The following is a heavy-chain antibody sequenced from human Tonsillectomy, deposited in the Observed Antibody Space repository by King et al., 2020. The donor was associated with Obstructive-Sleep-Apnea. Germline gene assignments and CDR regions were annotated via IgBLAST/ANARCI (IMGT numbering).Heavy chain of an antibody. J-gene: IGHJ6*02. CDR1: GAAFNRYY. D-gene: IGHD2-21*02. CDR2: INHRGST. V-gene: IGHV4-34*01. CDR3: ASGSLAYCGDDCDLDGMGV. Sequence: VQLPQWGAGVLKPSETLSLPCGVDGAAFNRYYWTWVRQPPGKGLEWIGHINHRGSTNYNPSLKSRVPISEDTSKNQFSLRLRSVTAADAAVYYCASGSLAYCGDDCDLDGMGVWGQGTTVIVSS.